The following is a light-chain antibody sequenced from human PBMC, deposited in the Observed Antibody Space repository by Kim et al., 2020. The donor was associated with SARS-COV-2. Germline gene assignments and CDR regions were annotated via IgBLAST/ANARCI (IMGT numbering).Light chain of an antibody. CDR1: KLGDKY. CDR3: QAWDSSTAV. CDR2: QDS. V-gene: IGLV3-1*01. J-gene: IGLJ2*01. Sequence: SVSPEQTASLTCSGDKLGDKYACWYQQKPGQSPVLVIYQDSKRPSGIPERFSGSNSGNTATLTISGTQAMDEADYYGQAWDSSTAVFGGGTQLTVL.